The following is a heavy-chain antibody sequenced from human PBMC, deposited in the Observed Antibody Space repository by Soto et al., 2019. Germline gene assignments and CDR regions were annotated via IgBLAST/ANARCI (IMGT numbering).Heavy chain of an antibody. V-gene: IGHV3-23*01. CDR1: GFSFSSCA. J-gene: IGHJ6*02. CDR2: ISGSADST. Sequence: EVQLLESGGGFIHPGGSLRLSCAASGFSFSSCAMNWVRQAPGKGLEWVSLISGSADSTFYADSVKGRFTISRDNSKSTLYLQSNSLRAEDTAVYYCAKTRGAMIYAISVYGMDVWGQGTTVTVSS. D-gene: IGHD2-8*01. CDR3: AKTRGAMIYAISVYGMDV.